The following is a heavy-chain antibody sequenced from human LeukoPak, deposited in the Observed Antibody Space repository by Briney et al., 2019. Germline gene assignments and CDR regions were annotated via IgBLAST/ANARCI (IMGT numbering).Heavy chain of an antibody. CDR3: AEDPRIAAASPDS. Sequence: PGRSLRLSCAASGFTFSSYGMHWVRQAPGKGLEWVAVVSFDGSEKNYVDSVKGRFTISRDNSENTLYLQMNSLRAEDTAVYYCAEDPRIAAASPDSWGQGTLVTVSS. CDR2: VSFDGSEK. J-gene: IGHJ4*02. V-gene: IGHV3-33*06. CDR1: GFTFSSYG. D-gene: IGHD6-6*01.